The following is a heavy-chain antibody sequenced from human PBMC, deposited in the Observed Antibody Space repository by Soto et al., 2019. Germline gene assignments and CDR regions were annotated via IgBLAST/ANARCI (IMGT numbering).Heavy chain of an antibody. D-gene: IGHD6-6*01. J-gene: IGHJ4*02. CDR3: AKGGIAARSVGFDY. V-gene: IGHV3-9*01. CDR2: ISWNSGSI. Sequence: GGSLRLSCAASGFTFDDYAMHWVRQAPGKGLEWVSGISWNSGSIGYADSVKGRFTTSRDNAKNSLYLQMNSLRAEDTALYYCAKGGIAARSVGFDYWGQGTLVTVSS. CDR1: GFTFDDYA.